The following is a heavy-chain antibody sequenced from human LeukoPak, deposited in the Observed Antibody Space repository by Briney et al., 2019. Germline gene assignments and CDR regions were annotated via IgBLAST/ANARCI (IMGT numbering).Heavy chain of an antibody. Sequence: KPGGCLRLACAASGFTFSSYVMHWVRQAPGEGREWVAIISYDGSNEYYADSWKGRFTISRDNSTNTLNLQTNSLRAEDTAVYYCARGYYYGTGPTAVWGQGPLVTVSS. J-gene: IGHJ4*02. CDR3: ARGYYYGTGPTAV. V-gene: IGHV3-30*04. CDR2: ISYDGSNE. CDR1: GFTFSSYV. D-gene: IGHD3-10*01.